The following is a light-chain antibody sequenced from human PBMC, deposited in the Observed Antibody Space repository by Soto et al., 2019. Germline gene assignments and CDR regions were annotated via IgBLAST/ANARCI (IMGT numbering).Light chain of an antibody. CDR3: QQYGSYPWT. Sequence: EIVLTQSPGTLSLSPGERATLSCRASQSIPNDYLAWYQQRPGQAPRLLIYLASNRAAGIPDRFSGSGSGADFPLTINRLEPEDFAVYHCQQYGSYPWTFGQGTKVDIK. V-gene: IGKV3-20*01. CDR2: LAS. CDR1: QSIPNDY. J-gene: IGKJ1*01.